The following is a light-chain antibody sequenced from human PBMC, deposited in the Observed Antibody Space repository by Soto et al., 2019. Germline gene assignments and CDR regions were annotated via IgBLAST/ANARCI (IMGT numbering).Light chain of an antibody. CDR3: QQRSNSPLT. CDR1: QSVSSN. CDR2: DAS. Sequence: SVRPQSPATLSXXSGEXATLXXRASQSVSSNLAWYQQKPGQAHRLLIYDASNRATGIPARFSGRGSGTDFTLTISSLEPEDFAVYYCQQRSNSPLTFGGGTKVDIK. V-gene: IGKV3-11*01. J-gene: IGKJ4*01.